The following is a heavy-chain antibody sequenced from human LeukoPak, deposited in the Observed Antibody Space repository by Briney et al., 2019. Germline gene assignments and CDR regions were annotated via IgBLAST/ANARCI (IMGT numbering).Heavy chain of an antibody. CDR2: IYYSGST. Sequence: SETLSLTCTVSGGSISSYYWSWLRQPPGKGLEWIGSIYYSGSTYYNPSLKSRVTISVDTSKNQFSLKLSSVTAADTAVYYCARSPGILRFLEWLDLPYYFDYWGQGTLVTVSS. D-gene: IGHD3-3*01. CDR3: ARSPGILRFLEWLDLPYYFDY. V-gene: IGHV4-39*01. CDR1: GGSISSYY. J-gene: IGHJ4*02.